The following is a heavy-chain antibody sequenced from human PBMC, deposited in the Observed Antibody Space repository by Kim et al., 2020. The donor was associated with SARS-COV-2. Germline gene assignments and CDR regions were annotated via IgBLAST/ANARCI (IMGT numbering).Heavy chain of an antibody. CDR3: ARGDSSSWYSLDY. V-gene: IGHV4-4*02. Sequence: HPSPKSRVTISVDKSKNQFSLKLSSVTAADTAVYYCARGDSSSWYSLDYWGQGTLVTVSS. J-gene: IGHJ4*02. D-gene: IGHD6-13*01.